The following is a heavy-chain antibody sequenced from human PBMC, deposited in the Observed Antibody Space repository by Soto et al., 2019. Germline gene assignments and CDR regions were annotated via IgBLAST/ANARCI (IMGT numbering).Heavy chain of an antibody. Sequence: GASVKVSCKTSGGTFSNYAFSWVRQAPGQGLDWMGRIIPIFGTTNFAQKFQGRVTMTTDESTTTVYMELSSLRSDDTAVYYCAAVPYYYDTSGTYFDYWSQGTLVTVSS. D-gene: IGHD3-22*01. CDR2: IIPIFGTT. CDR1: GGTFSNYA. J-gene: IGHJ4*02. CDR3: AAVPYYYDTSGTYFDY. V-gene: IGHV1-69*05.